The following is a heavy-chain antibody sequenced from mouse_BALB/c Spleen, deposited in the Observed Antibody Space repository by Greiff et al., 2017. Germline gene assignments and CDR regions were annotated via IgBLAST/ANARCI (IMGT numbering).Heavy chain of an antibody. CDR1: GFTFSSYG. V-gene: IGHV5-6-3*01. CDR2: INSNGGST. Sequence: EVKLVESGGGLVQPGGSLKLSCAASGFTFSSYGMSWVRQTPDKRLELVATINSNGGSTYYPDSVKGRFTISRDNAKNTLYLKMSRLKSEDTAMYYCARDLTETFFYAMDYWGQGTSVTVAS. CDR3: ARDLTETFFYAMDY. J-gene: IGHJ4*01. D-gene: IGHD4-1*01.